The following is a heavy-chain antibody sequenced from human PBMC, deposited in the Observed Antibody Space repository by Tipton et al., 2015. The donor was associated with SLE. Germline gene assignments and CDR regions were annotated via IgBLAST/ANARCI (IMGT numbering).Heavy chain of an antibody. Sequence: LRLSCTVSGDSIRSGDHYWGWIRQHPGKGLEWIGYIYYSGSTYYNPSLKSRLIILVETSNNQFSLKLSSVTAADTAVYYCARRGSGPGSGLFDYWGQGTLVTVSS. CDR2: IYYSGST. J-gene: IGHJ4*02. CDR1: GDSIRSGDHY. CDR3: ARRGSGPGSGLFDY. D-gene: IGHD3-10*01. V-gene: IGHV4-31*03.